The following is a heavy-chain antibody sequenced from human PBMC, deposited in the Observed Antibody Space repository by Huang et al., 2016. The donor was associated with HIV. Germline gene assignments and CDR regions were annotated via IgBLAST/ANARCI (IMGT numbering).Heavy chain of an antibody. Sequence: QIQLAQSGAEVKKPGASVKVSCKASGYTFTNYDINWVRQASGQGLEWKGWMNHKSGNVGYTKKFQGRVAILRNSSINTSYLEVTSLTSEDTAVYYCARGFGINYNHEAFDVWGQWTMVTVSS. V-gene: IGHV1-8*01. D-gene: IGHD3-10*01. CDR3: ARGFGINYNHEAFDV. CDR1: GYTFTNYD. CDR2: MNHKSGNV. J-gene: IGHJ3*01.